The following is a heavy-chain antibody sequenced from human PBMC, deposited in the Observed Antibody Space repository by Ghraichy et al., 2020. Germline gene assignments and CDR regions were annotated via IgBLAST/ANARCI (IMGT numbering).Heavy chain of an antibody. V-gene: IGHV3-30*02. Sequence: GGSLRLSCAASGFIFSNYGMHWVRQAPGKGLEWVAFIWSDGGIEKYGDSVKGRFTISRDSSKNTVSLQMNSLRPEDTAVYYCVKNRDDYGDLLDYWGQGTLVTVSS. CDR3: VKNRDDYGDLLDY. CDR2: IWSDGGIE. D-gene: IGHD4-17*01. J-gene: IGHJ1*01. CDR1: GFIFSNYG.